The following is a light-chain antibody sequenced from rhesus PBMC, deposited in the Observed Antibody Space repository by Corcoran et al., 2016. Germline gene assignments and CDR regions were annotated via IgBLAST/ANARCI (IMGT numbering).Light chain of an antibody. CDR2: GAS. Sequence: DIQMTQSPSSLSASVGDRVTITCRARQGITNDVAWYQQTPGETPKLLSYGASILQSGIPSGFSGSGSGTDFTLTISSLQSEDFATYYCRHYFSIPWTFGQGTKVEIK. CDR3: RHYFSIPWT. J-gene: IGKJ1*01. V-gene: IGKV1S17*01. CDR1: QGITND.